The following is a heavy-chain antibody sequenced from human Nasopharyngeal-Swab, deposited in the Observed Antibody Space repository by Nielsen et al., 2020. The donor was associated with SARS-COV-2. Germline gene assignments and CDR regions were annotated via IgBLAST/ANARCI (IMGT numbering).Heavy chain of an antibody. CDR3: ARSEYSSAFDY. V-gene: IGHV3-11*06. J-gene: IGHJ4*02. Sequence: LTCAASGFTFSDYYMSWIRQAPGKGLEWVSYISSSSSYTNYADSVKGRFTISRDNAKNSLYLQMNSLRAEDTAVYYCARSEYSSAFDYWGQGTLVTVSS. CDR1: GFTFSDYY. D-gene: IGHD6-19*01. CDR2: ISSSSSYT.